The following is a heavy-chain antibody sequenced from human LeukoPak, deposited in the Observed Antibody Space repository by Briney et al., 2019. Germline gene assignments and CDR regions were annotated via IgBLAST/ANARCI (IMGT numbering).Heavy chain of an antibody. V-gene: IGHV4-39*01. D-gene: IGHD3-10*01. CDR2: IYYSGST. J-gene: IGHJ4*02. CDR1: GGSISSSSYY. CDR3: ARARPHYTMVRGKASPGPFDY. Sequence: SQTLSLTCTVSGGSISSSSYYRGWIRQPPGKGLEWIGSIYYSGSTYYNPSLKSRVTISVDTSKNQFSLKLSSVTAADTAVYYCARARPHYTMVRGKASPGPFDYWGQGTLVTVSS.